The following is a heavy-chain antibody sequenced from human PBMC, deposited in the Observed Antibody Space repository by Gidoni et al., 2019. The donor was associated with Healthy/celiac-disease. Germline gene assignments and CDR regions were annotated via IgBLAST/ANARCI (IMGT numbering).Heavy chain of an antibody. CDR2: ISYDGSNK. CDR1: GFTFSSYA. J-gene: IGHJ4*02. Sequence: QVQLVESGGGVVQPGRSLRLSCAASGFTFSSYAMHWVRQAPGKGLEWVAVISYDGSNKYYADSVKGRFTISRDNSKNTLYLQMNSLRAEDTAVYYCARDNGDDFWSGYQHFDYWGQGTLVTVSS. V-gene: IGHV3-30-3*01. D-gene: IGHD3-3*01. CDR3: ARDNGDDFWSGYQHFDY.